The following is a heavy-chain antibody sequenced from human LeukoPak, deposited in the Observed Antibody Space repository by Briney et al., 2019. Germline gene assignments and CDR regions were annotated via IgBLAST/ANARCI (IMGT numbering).Heavy chain of an antibody. CDR1: GGSFSGYY. CDR3: ARGAWRAKGVVVPAAIRGVWFDP. CDR2: INHSGST. J-gene: IGHJ5*02. Sequence: PSETLSLTCAVYGGSFSGYYWSWIRQPPGKGLEWIGEINHSGSTNYNASLKRRVTIPVDTSKNQSSLKLSSVTAADTAVYYCARGAWRAKGVVVPAAIRGVWFDPWGQGTLVTVSS. V-gene: IGHV4-34*01. D-gene: IGHD2-2*02.